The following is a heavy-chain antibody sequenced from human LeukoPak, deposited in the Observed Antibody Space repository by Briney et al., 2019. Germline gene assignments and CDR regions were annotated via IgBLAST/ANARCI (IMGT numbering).Heavy chain of an antibody. CDR3: ASSTQISKYADY. Sequence: GGALRLSCAASGFTFSSYWMHWVRQAPGKGLVWVSRINSDGSITTYADSVRGRFTISRDNAKSTLYLQMNSLRAEDTAVYYCASSTQISKYADYWGQGALVTVSS. J-gene: IGHJ4*02. CDR1: GFTFSSYW. CDR2: INSDGSIT. V-gene: IGHV3-74*01. D-gene: IGHD2-2*01.